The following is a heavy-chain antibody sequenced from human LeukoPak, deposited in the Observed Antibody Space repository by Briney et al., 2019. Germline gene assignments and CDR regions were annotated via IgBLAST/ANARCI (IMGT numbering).Heavy chain of an antibody. J-gene: IGHJ4*02. CDR1: GFTFSSYG. V-gene: IGHV3-30*18. CDR3: AKSELGDYSPGY. Sequence: GGSLRLSCAASGFTFSSYGMHWVRKAPGKGLEWVAVISYDGSNKYYADSVKGRFTISRDNSKNTLYLQMNSLRAEDTAVYYCAKSELGDYSPGYWGQGTLVTVSS. D-gene: IGHD4-17*01. CDR2: ISYDGSNK.